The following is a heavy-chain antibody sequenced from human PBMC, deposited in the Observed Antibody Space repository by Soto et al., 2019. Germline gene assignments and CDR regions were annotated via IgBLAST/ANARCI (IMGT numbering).Heavy chain of an antibody. V-gene: IGHV4-31*03. CDR2: IYYSGST. CDR3: ARRLSRYFDWSYKEGDWFDP. CDR1: GGSISSGGYY. D-gene: IGHD3-9*01. J-gene: IGHJ5*02. Sequence: QVQLQESGPGLVKPSQTLSLTCTVSGGSISSGGYYWSWIRQHPGKGLEWIGYIYYSGSTYYNPSLKSRVTISVDTSKNQFSLKLSSVTAADTAVYYCARRLSRYFDWSYKEGDWFDPWGQGTLVTVSS.